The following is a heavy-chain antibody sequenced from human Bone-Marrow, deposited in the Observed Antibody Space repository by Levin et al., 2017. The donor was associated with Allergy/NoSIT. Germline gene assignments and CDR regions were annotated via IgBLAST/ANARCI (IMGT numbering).Heavy chain of an antibody. Sequence: SETLSLTCAISGNSVSSNSAAWNWIRQSPSRGLEWLGRTYYRSKWYNDYAVSVKSRIIINPDTSKNQFSLHLNSVTPEDTAVYYCARDLLIASRLRSNYFDYWGQGILVTVSS. J-gene: IGHJ4*02. D-gene: IGHD6-6*01. CDR1: GNSVSSNSAA. CDR3: ARDLLIASRLRSNYFDY. CDR2: TYYRSKWYN. V-gene: IGHV6-1*01.